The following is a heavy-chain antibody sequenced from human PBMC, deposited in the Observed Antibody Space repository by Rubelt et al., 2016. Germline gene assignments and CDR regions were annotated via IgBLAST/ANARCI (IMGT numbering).Heavy chain of an antibody. CDR3: ARADYYDSSGYHNWFDP. V-gene: IGHV4-31*03. D-gene: IGHD3-22*01. J-gene: IGHJ5*02. Sequence: QVQLQESGPGLVKPSQTLSLTCTVSGGSISSGGYYWSWIRQHPGKGLEWIGYIYYSGSTYYNPSLKSRGTRSVDTSKNQFSLKLSSVTAADTAVYYCARADYYDSSGYHNWFDPWGQGTLVTVSS. CDR2: IYYSGST. CDR1: GGSISSGGYY.